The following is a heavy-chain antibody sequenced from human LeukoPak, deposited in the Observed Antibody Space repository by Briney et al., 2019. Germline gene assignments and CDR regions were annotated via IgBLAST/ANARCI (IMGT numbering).Heavy chain of an antibody. Sequence: SETLSLTCTVSGGSISSYYWSWIRQPPGKGLEWTGYIYYSGSTNYNPSLKSRVTISVDTSKNQFSLKLSSVTAADTAVYYCARASDGELIIDYWGQGTLVTVSS. J-gene: IGHJ4*02. CDR2: IYYSGST. CDR3: ARASDGELIIDY. V-gene: IGHV4-59*01. CDR1: GGSISSYY. D-gene: IGHD3-10*01.